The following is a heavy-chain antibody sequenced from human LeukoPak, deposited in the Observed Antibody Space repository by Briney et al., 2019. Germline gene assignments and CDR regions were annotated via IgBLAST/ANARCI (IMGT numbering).Heavy chain of an antibody. D-gene: IGHD5-12*01. CDR3: ARVGWDNSGYDLFAFDI. V-gene: IGHV1-2*02. Sequence: ASVKVSCKTSGYIFSGYYMHWVRQAPGQGLEWMGWINPNSGGTNYAQKFQGRVTMTRDTSISTAYMELSRLRSDDTAVYYCARVGWDNSGYDLFAFDIWGQGTMVTVSS. CDR1: GYIFSGYY. J-gene: IGHJ3*02. CDR2: INPNSGGT.